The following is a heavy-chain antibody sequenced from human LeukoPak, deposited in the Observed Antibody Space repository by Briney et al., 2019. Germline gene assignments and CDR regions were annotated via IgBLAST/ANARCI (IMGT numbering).Heavy chain of an antibody. D-gene: IGHD4-17*01. CDR1: GYSISSGYY. CDR2: IYHSGST. CDR3: ARPKENYGDYVDAFDI. Sequence: SETLSLTCAVSGYSISSGYYWGWIRQPPGKGPEWIGSIYHSGSTYYNPSLKSRVTISVDTSKNQFSLKLSSVTAADTAVYYCARPKENYGDYVDAFDIWGQGTMVTVSS. V-gene: IGHV4-38-2*01. J-gene: IGHJ3*02.